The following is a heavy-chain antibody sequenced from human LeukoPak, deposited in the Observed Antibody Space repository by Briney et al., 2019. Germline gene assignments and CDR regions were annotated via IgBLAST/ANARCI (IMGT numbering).Heavy chain of an antibody. D-gene: IGHD3-22*01. J-gene: IGHJ6*03. Sequence: PGGSLRLSCAASGFTFSDYYMSWIRQVPGKGLEWVSSISSSSSYIYYADSVKGRFTISRDNAKNSLYLQMNSLRAEDTAVYYCARDGYYDSSGSPYYYYYYMDVWGKGTTVTVSS. CDR1: GFTFSDYY. CDR2: ISSSSSYI. CDR3: ARDGYYDSSGSPYYYYYYMDV. V-gene: IGHV3-11*06.